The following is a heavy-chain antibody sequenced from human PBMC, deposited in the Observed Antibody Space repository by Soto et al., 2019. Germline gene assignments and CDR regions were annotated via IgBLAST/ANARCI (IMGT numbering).Heavy chain of an antibody. V-gene: IGHV1-69*01. D-gene: IGHD2-2*01. CDR2: IIPMTGTP. CDR3: ARGPILPGATSWLDP. J-gene: IGHJ5*02. CDR1: GGIFSSFS. Sequence: QVQLVQSGAEVKTPGSSVEVSCKASGGIFSSFSITWVRQVPGHGLEWMGGIIPMTGTPNYAEKFQGRLTLTADASTRTAYLVLSILKSEDTAVYYCARGPILPGATSWLDPWGQGTVVIVSS.